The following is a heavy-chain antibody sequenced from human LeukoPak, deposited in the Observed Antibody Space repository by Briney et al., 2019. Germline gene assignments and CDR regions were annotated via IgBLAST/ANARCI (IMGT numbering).Heavy chain of an antibody. J-gene: IGHJ6*03. CDR2: FDPEDGET. CDR3: ATVGIVGATIPSYYYYMDV. CDR1: GYTLTELS. V-gene: IGHV1-24*01. D-gene: IGHD1-26*01. Sequence: ASVKVSCKVSGYTLTELSMHWVRQAPGKGLEWMGGFDPEDGETIYAQKFQGRVTMTEDTSTDTAYMELSSLRSEDTAVSYCATVGIVGATIPSYYYYMDVWGKGTTVTVSS.